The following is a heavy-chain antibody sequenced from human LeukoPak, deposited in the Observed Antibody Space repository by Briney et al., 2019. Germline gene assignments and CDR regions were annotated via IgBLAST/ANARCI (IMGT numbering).Heavy chain of an antibody. CDR3: ARVDYGGNSGWFDP. Sequence: PGGSLRLSCAASGFTFSSYEMNWVRQAPGKGLEWVSYISSSGSTIYYADSVKGRFTTSRDNAKNSLYLQMNSLRAEDTAVYYCARVDYGGNSGWFDPWGQGTLVTVSS. D-gene: IGHD4-23*01. CDR2: ISSSGSTI. CDR1: GFTFSSYE. J-gene: IGHJ5*02. V-gene: IGHV3-48*03.